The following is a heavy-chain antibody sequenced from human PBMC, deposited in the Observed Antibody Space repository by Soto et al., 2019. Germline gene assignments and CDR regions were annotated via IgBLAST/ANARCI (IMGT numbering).Heavy chain of an antibody. CDR3: ARRSSIAAAGFGMDV. CDR1: GYSFTSYW. D-gene: IGHD6-13*01. J-gene: IGHJ6*02. CDR2: IDPSDSYT. Sequence: PGESLKISCKGSGYSFTSYWISWVRQMPGKGLEWMGRIDPSDSYTNYSPSFQGHVTIPADKSISTAYLQWSSLKASDTAMYYCARRSSIAAAGFGMDVWGQGTTVTVSS. V-gene: IGHV5-10-1*01.